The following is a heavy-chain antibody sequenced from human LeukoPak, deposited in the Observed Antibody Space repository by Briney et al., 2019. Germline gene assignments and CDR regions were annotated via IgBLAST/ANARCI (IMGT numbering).Heavy chain of an antibody. V-gene: IGHV3-23*01. J-gene: IGHJ4*02. CDR2: IGGSGGST. D-gene: IGHD6-13*01. CDR1: GFTFSSYA. Sequence: GGSLRLSGAASGFTFSSYAMSWVRQPPGKGLEWVSAIGGSGGSTYSAASVKGRYTSSRDNSKNTLYLQMNSLRAEDRAVYYCAKDLRIAAAGTLDYWGQGTLVTVSS. CDR3: AKDLRIAAAGTLDY.